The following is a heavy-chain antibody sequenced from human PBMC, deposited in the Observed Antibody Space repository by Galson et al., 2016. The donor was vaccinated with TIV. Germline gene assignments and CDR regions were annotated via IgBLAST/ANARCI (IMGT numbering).Heavy chain of an antibody. J-gene: IGHJ4*02. V-gene: IGHV3-74*01. CDR2: IRNDGTNT. Sequence: SLRLSCAASGFTFSSWHMDWVRQAPGKGLVWVSRIRNDGTNTGHADSVKGRFTISRDNAKETVDLQMTSLRADDTAVYYCAKGRGSMFDYWGQGTVVTVSS. CDR3: AKGRGSMFDY. D-gene: IGHD3-10*01. CDR1: GFTFSSWH.